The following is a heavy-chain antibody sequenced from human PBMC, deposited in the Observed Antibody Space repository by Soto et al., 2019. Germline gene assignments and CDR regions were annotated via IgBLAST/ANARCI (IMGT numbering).Heavy chain of an antibody. CDR1: GGPISSGGYY. CDR3: ARVKTLRMVAATLRWFDP. V-gene: IGHV4-31*03. J-gene: IGHJ5*02. Sequence: SETLSLTCTVSGGPISSGGYYWSWIRQHPGKGLEWIGYIYYSGSTYYNPSLKSRVTISVDTSKNQFSLKLSSVTAADTAVYYCARVKTLRMVAATLRWFDPWGQGTLVTVSS. CDR2: IYYSGST. D-gene: IGHD2-15*01.